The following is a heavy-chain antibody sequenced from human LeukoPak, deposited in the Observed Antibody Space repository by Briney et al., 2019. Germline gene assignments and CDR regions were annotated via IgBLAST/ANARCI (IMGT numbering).Heavy chain of an antibody. Sequence: SVKVSCKASGGTFSSYAISWVRQAPGQGLEWMGRIIPILGIANYAQKFQGRVTITADKSTSTAYMELSSLRSEDTAVYYCARDSSSWYGIDHWGQGTLVTVSS. CDR3: ARDSSSWYGIDH. J-gene: IGHJ4*02. D-gene: IGHD6-13*01. CDR2: IIPILGIA. CDR1: GGTFSSYA. V-gene: IGHV1-69*04.